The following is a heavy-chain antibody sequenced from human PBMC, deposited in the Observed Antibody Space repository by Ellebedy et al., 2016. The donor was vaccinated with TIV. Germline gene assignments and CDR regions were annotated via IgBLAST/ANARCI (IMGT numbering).Heavy chain of an antibody. CDR3: ARDSLISADYMDV. D-gene: IGHD6-6*01. Sequence: GESLKISXAASGFSFTDYQMSWVRQAPGKGLEWVSYISSRGVTIHYADSVKERFIISRDNAKNSLFLQMDSLRAEDTALYYCARDSLISADYMDVWGKGTTVTVSS. J-gene: IGHJ6*03. V-gene: IGHV3-11*01. CDR2: ISSRGVTI. CDR1: GFSFTDYQ.